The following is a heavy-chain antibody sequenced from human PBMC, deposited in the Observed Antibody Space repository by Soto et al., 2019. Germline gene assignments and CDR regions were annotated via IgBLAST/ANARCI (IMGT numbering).Heavy chain of an antibody. J-gene: IGHJ6*02. CDR1: GFIFNNYW. Sequence: PGGSLRLSCAASGFIFNNYWMHWVRQAPGEGLVWVSRINGDGSSTTYADSVKGRFTISRDNAENTLYLQMDSLRAADTAVYYCERDFPVGNVPYYYYGMDVWGQGTTVTVS. CDR2: INGDGSST. V-gene: IGHV3-74*01. CDR3: ERDFPVGNVPYYYYGMDV.